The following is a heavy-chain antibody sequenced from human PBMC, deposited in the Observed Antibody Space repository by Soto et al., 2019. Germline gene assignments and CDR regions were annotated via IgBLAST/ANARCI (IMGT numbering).Heavy chain of an antibody. D-gene: IGHD6-13*01. V-gene: IGHV2-5*01. Sequence: QITLKESGPTLVKPTQTLTLTCTFSGFSLSTSGVGVGWIRQPPGKALEWLALIYWNDDKRYSPSLKSRLTITKDTSKNQVVLTMTNMDPVDTATYYCAEAKYSSSWWGYWGQGTLVTVSS. CDR2: IYWNDDK. CDR1: GFSLSTSGVG. CDR3: AEAKYSSSWWGY. J-gene: IGHJ4*02.